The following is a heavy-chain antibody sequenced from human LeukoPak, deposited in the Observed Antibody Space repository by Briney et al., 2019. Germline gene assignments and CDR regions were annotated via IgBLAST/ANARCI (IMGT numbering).Heavy chain of an antibody. CDR3: AKTPVRRFPLYFDY. V-gene: IGHV4-34*01. CDR1: GGSFSGYY. CDR2: INHSGST. D-gene: IGHD3-3*01. Sequence: SETLSLTCAVYGGSFSGYYWSWIRQPPGKGLEWIGEINHSGSTNYNPSLKSRVTISVDTSKNQFSLKLSSVTAADTAVYYCAKTPVRRFPLYFDYWGQGTLVTVSS. J-gene: IGHJ4*02.